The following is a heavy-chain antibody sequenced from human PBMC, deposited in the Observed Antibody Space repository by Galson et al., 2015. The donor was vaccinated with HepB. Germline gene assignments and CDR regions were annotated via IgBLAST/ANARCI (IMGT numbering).Heavy chain of an antibody. D-gene: IGHD1-26*01. Sequence: SLRLSCAASGFTFSSYSMNWVRQAPGKGLEWVSYISSSSSTIYYADSVKGRFTISRDNAKNSLYLQMNSLRAEDTAVYYCARTTLYYYYYMDVWGKGTTVTVS. CDR3: ARTTLYYYYYMDV. CDR1: GFTFSSYS. V-gene: IGHV3-48*01. J-gene: IGHJ6*03. CDR2: ISSSSSTI.